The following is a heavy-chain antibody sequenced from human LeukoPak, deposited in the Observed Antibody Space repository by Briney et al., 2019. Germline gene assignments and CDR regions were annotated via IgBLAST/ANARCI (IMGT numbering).Heavy chain of an antibody. CDR3: ARGPNDYGDSGAEYFQH. J-gene: IGHJ1*01. Sequence: SETLSLTCAVSGGSLSSGGYSWSWIRQPPGKGLEWIGYIYHSGSTYYNPSLKSRVTISVDRSKNQFSLKLSSVTAADTAVYYCARGPNDYGDSGAEYFQHWGQGTLVTVSS. V-gene: IGHV4-30-2*01. D-gene: IGHD4-17*01. CDR2: IYHSGST. CDR1: GGSLSSGGYS.